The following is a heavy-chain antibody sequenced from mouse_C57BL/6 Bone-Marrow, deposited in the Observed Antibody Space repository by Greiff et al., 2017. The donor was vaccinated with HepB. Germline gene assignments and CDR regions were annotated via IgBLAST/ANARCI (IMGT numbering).Heavy chain of an antibody. V-gene: IGHV6-3*01. CDR1: GFTFSNYW. CDR2: IRLKSDNYAT. D-gene: IGHD1-1*01. CDR3: TGPYYYGSSYWYFDV. Sequence: EVQVVESGGGLVQPGGSMKLSCVASGFTFSNYWMNWVRQSPEKGLEWVAQIRLKSDNYATHYAESVKGRFTISRDDSKSSVYLQMNNLRAEDTGIYYCTGPYYYGSSYWYFDVWGTGTTVTVSS. J-gene: IGHJ1*03.